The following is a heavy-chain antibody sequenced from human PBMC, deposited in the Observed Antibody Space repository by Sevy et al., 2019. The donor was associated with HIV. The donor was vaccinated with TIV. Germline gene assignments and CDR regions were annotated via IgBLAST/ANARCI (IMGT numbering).Heavy chain of an antibody. D-gene: IGHD2-8*01. CDR2: FSFGCGRI. J-gene: IGHJ4*02. Sequence: GESLKISCEASGFTVTKYSMSWVRQAPGKGLEWVSTFSFGCGRINYADSVKGRFTISRDDSKNTLYLQMNSLRAEDTAVYYCAREGCTKPHDYWGQGALVTVSS. CDR3: AREGCTKPHDY. V-gene: IGHV3-23*01. CDR1: GFTVTKYS.